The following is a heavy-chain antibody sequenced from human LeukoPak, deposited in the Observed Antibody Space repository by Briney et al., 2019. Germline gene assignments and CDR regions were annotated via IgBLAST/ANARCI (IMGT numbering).Heavy chain of an antibody. D-gene: IGHD6-13*01. Sequence: GGSLRLSCAASGFTFSSYSMNWVRQAPGKGLEWVSYISSSSSTIYYADSVKGRFTISRDNAKNSLYLEMNSLRAEDTALYYCAKDHGGVGEAAGIVDYWGQGTLVTVSS. J-gene: IGHJ4*02. CDR3: AKDHGGVGEAAGIVDY. V-gene: IGHV3-48*04. CDR1: GFTFSSYS. CDR2: ISSSSSTI.